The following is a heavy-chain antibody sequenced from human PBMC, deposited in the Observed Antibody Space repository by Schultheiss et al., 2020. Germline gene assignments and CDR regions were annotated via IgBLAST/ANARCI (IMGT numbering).Heavy chain of an antibody. D-gene: IGHD5-18*01. CDR2: ISSSSSYT. J-gene: IGHJ4*02. CDR3: ASEKLSGQIDY. CDR1: GFTFSDYY. Sequence: GGSLRLSCAASGFTFSDYYMSWIRQAPGKGLEWVSYISSSSSYTNYADSVKGRFTISRDNAKNSLYLQMNSLRAEDTAVYYCASEKLSGQIDYWGQGTLVTVSS. V-gene: IGHV3-11*05.